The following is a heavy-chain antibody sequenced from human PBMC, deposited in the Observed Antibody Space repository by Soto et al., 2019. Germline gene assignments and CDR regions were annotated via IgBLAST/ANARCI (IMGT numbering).Heavy chain of an antibody. Sequence: SHTIPLTCVGSGDTFSRNSVALIWVRQSPSRGLEWLGRTYYRSRWYSDYAVSVRSRIDINADTSKNQVSLQLNSVTPEDTAVYYCARADEYSNYYYYVTYVSDQRT. D-gene: IGHD2-21*01. J-gene: IGHJ6*02. CDR3: ARADEYSNYYYYVTYV. CDR1: GDTFSRNSVA. V-gene: IGHV6-1*01. CDR2: TYYRSRWYS.